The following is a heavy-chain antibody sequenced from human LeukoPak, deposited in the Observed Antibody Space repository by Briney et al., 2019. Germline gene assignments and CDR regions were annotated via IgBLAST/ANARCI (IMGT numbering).Heavy chain of an antibody. J-gene: IGHJ6*02. D-gene: IGHD4-17*01. Sequence: GASVKVSCKVSGYTLTELSMHWVRQAPGKGLEWMGGFDPEDGETIYAQKFQGRVTMTEDTSTDTAYMELSSLRSDDTAVYYCAREYGDTNYYYYGMDVRGQGTTVTVSS. CDR1: GYTLTELS. CDR3: AREYGDTNYYYYGMDV. CDR2: FDPEDGET. V-gene: IGHV1-24*01.